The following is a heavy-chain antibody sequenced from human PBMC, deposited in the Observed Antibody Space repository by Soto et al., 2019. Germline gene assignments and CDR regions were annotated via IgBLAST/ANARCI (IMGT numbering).Heavy chain of an antibody. Sequence: SETLSLTCTVSGGSISSYYWNWIRQPPGKGLEWIGYIYYSGSTNYNPSLKSRVTISVDTSKNQFSLKLSSVTAADTAVYYCARHESYYYDSSGSDYYFDYWGQGTLVTVSS. J-gene: IGHJ4*02. CDR1: GGSISSYY. CDR2: IYYSGST. D-gene: IGHD3-22*01. CDR3: ARHESYYYDSSGSDYYFDY. V-gene: IGHV4-59*08.